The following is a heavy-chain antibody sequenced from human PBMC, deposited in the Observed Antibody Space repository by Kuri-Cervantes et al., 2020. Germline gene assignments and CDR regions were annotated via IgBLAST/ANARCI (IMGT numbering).Heavy chain of an antibody. CDR1: GFTFSDYY. CDR2: ISSSGTTI. Sequence: LSLTCAASGFTFSDYYINWIRQAPGRGLEWVSYISSSGTTIFYADSVKGRFTISRDNAKNSLYLQMNSLRAEDTAVYYCARDIRARAEWYFDLWGRGTLVTVSS. J-gene: IGHJ2*01. CDR3: ARDIRARAEWYFDL. V-gene: IGHV3-11*01.